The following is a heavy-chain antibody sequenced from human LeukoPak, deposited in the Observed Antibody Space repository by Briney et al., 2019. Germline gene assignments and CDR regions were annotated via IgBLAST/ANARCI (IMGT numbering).Heavy chain of an antibody. CDR2: INPRNGDT. CDR1: GYPFTGYY. V-gene: IGHV1-2*02. Sequence: ASVKVSCKASGYPFTGYYVHWVRQAPGHGLEWMGWINPRNGDTHSAQKFQGRVSMTGDTSITTAYMELSSLTSDDTAVYYCATGAQYGLWGVPYFYYMHAWGTGTTVTVSS. J-gene: IGHJ6*03. CDR3: ATGAQYGLWGVPYFYYMHA. D-gene: IGHD3-10*01.